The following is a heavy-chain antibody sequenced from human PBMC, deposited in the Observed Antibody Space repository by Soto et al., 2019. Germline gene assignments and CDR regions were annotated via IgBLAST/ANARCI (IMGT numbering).Heavy chain of an antibody. CDR3: ARDLGSGSYYSYYYYGMDV. Sequence: SVKVSCKASGGTFSSYAISWVRQAPGQGLEWMGVIIPIFGTANYAQKFQGRVTITADKSTSTAYMELSSLRSEDTAVYYCARDLGSGSYYSYYYYGMDVWGQGTTVTVSS. V-gene: IGHV1-69*06. J-gene: IGHJ6*02. CDR1: GGTFSSYA. D-gene: IGHD3-10*01. CDR2: IIPIFGTA.